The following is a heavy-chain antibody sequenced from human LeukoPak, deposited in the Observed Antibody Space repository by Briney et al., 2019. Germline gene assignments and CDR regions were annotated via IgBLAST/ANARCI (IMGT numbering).Heavy chain of an antibody. CDR3: ARDSDSSNWYNWFDP. D-gene: IGHD6-13*01. CDR2: ISGSGGST. V-gene: IGHV3-23*01. CDR1: GFTFSSYA. J-gene: IGHJ5*02. Sequence: GGSLRLSCAASGFTFSSYAMSWVRQAPGKGLEWVSAISGSGGSTYYADSVKGRFTIFRDNSKNTLYLQMNSLRAEDTAVYYCARDSDSSNWYNWFDPWGQGTLVTVSS.